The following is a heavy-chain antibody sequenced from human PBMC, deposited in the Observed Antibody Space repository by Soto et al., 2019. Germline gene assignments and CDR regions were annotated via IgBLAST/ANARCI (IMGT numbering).Heavy chain of an antibody. CDR3: TKGGPYYSVPFDY. CDR1: GFIFSSYW. D-gene: IGHD3-10*01. Sequence: EVQLVESGGGLVQPGGSLRLSCAASGFIFSSYWMHWVRQAPGKGLVWVSRIKFDGTETNYEDSVKGRFTVSRDNARDTLYLQMDSLTAEDTALYYCTKGGPYYSVPFDYRGQGTLVTVSS. J-gene: IGHJ4*02. V-gene: IGHV3-74*01. CDR2: IKFDGTET.